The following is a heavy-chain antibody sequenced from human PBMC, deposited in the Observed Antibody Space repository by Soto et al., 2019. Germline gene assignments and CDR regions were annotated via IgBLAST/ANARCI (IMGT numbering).Heavy chain of an antibody. CDR1: GCTFSSYA. Sequence: WASLRVSCKASGCTFSSYAISWVRQAPGQGLEWMGGIIPIFGTANYAQKFQGRVTITADKSTSTAYMELSSLRSEDTAVYYCARRTVTLYYYGMEVWGQGTTVIVSS. V-gene: IGHV1-69*06. CDR2: IIPIFGTA. CDR3: ARRTVTLYYYGMEV. J-gene: IGHJ6*01. D-gene: IGHD4-17*01.